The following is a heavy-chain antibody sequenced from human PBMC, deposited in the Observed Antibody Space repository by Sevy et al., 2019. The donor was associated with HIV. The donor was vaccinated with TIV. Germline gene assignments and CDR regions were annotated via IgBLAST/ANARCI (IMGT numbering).Heavy chain of an antibody. D-gene: IGHD2-2*01. V-gene: IGHV3-74*01. CDR3: ARDLYCSSTSCYARGWFDP. Sequence: GGSLRLSCAASGFTFSSYWMHWVRQAPGNGLVWVSRINSDGSSTSYADSVKGRFTISRDNAKNTLYLQMNSLRAEDTAVYYCARDLYCSSTSCYARGWFDPWGQGTLVTVSS. CDR2: INSDGSST. CDR1: GFTFSSYW. J-gene: IGHJ5*02.